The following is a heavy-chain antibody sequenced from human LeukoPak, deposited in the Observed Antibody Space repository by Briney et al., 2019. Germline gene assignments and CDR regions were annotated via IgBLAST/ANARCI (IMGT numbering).Heavy chain of an antibody. CDR3: ARDLTGWYYFDY. J-gene: IGHJ4*02. CDR1: GFTVSSNY. D-gene: IGHD6-19*01. Sequence: GGFLRLSCAASGFTVSSNYMSWVRQAPGKGLEWVSVIYSGGSTYYADSVKGRFTISRDNSKNTLYLQMNSLRAEDTAVYYCARDLTGWYYFDYWGQGTLVTVSS. V-gene: IGHV3-53*01. CDR2: IYSGGST.